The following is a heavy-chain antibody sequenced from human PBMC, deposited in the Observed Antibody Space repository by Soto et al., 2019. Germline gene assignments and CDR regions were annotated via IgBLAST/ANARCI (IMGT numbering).Heavy chain of an antibody. D-gene: IGHD4-17*01. CDR1: GGTFSSYA. CDR2: IIPIFGTA. V-gene: IGHV1-69*13. J-gene: IGHJ6*02. Sequence: SVKVSCKASGGTFSSYAISWVRQAPGQGLEWMGGIIPIFGTANYAQKFQGRVTITADESTSTAYMELSSLRSEDTAVYYCARVPVAGTTFYYYGMDVWGQGTTVTVSS. CDR3: ARVPVAGTTFYYYGMDV.